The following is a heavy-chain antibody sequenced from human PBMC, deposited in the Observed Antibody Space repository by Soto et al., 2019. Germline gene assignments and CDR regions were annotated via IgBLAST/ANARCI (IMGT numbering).Heavy chain of an antibody. CDR3: ARDRGYSWSYWVGGMDV. CDR2: ISAYNGNT. CDR1: GYTFTSYG. J-gene: IGHJ6*02. V-gene: IGHV1-18*01. D-gene: IGHD1-26*01. Sequence: DSVNXSCKASGYTFTSYGISWVRQAPGQGLEWMGWISAYNGNTNYAQKLQGRVTMTTDTSTSTAYMELRSLRSDDTAVYYCARDRGYSWSYWVGGMDVWGQGTTVTVSS.